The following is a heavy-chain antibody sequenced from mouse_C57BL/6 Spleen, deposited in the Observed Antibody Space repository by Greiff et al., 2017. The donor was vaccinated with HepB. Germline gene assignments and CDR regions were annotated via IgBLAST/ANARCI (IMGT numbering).Heavy chain of an antibody. CDR2: INYDGSST. CDR1: GFTFSDYY. J-gene: IGHJ1*03. V-gene: IGHV5-16*01. Sequence: EVQRVESEGGLVQPGSSMKLSCTASGFTFSDYYMAWVRQVPEKGLEWVANINYDGSSTYYLDSLKSRFIISRDNAKNILYLQMSSLKSEDTATYYCARGGTYFDVWGTGTTVTVSS. CDR3: ARGGTYFDV.